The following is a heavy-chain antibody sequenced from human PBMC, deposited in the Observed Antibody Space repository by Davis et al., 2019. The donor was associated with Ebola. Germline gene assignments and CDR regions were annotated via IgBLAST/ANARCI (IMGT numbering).Heavy chain of an antibody. CDR2: IYPGDSDT. Sequence: GESLKISCEGSGYSFTNYWIHWVRQLPGKGLECMGTIYPGDSDTRYSPSFQGQVTISVDTSISTAYLQWSSLKASDTAMYHCARQPSDYYGMDVWGQGTTVTVSS. CDR3: ARQPSDYYGMDV. J-gene: IGHJ6*02. V-gene: IGHV5-51*01. CDR1: GYSFTNYW.